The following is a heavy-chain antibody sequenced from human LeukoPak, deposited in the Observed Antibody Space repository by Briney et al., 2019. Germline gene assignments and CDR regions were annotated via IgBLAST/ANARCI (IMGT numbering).Heavy chain of an antibody. J-gene: IGHJ4*02. Sequence: PSQTLSLTCTVSGGSISSGGYYWSWIRQPPGKGLEWFGYIYYSGSTYYNPSLKSRVTISVYTSKNQFSLKLSSVTAADTAVYYCARVYYYDNSGYGKDYFDYWGQGTLVTVSS. CDR2: IYYSGST. V-gene: IGHV4-30-4*01. CDR3: ARVYYYDNSGYGKDYFDY. CDR1: GGSISSGGYY. D-gene: IGHD3-22*01.